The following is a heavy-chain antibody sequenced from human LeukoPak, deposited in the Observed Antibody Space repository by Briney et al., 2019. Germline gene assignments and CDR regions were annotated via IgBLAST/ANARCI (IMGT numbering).Heavy chain of an antibody. D-gene: IGHD1-26*01. CDR1: GGSISSYF. V-gene: IGHV4-4*07. CDR2: IYTSGGT. CDR3: AREIVGATRYWFDP. Sequence: SETLSLTCTVSGGSISSYFWSWIRQPAGKGLEWIGLIYTSGGTNYNPSLKSRVTISVDTSKNQFSLKLSSVTAADTAVYYCAREIVGATRYWFDPWGQGTLVTVSS. J-gene: IGHJ5*02.